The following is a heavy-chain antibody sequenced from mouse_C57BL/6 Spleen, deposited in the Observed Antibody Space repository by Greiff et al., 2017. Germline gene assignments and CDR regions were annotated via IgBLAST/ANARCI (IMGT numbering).Heavy chain of an antibody. Sequence: EVQLVESGPGLVKPSQSLSLTCSVTGYSITSGYYWNWIRQFPGNKLEWMGYISYDGSNNYNPSLKNRISITRDTSKNQFFLKLNSVTTENTATYYCAREEDYDYDGAFAYWGQGTLVTVSA. CDR1: GYSITSGYY. CDR3: AREEDYDYDGAFAY. V-gene: IGHV3-6*01. D-gene: IGHD2-4*01. J-gene: IGHJ3*01. CDR2: ISYDGSN.